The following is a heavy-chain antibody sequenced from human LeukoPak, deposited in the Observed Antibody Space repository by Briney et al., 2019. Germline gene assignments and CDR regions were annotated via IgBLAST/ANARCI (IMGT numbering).Heavy chain of an antibody. J-gene: IGHJ6*02. D-gene: IGHD1-1*01. Sequence: GESLKISCKGSGYTFTNYWVGWVRQMPGKGLEWMGIVYPGDSDTSYSAAMQGQITISADKSNTTAYLQWSSLKASDTAIYYCARHRSGAWNQGMDVWGRGTTVTVSS. CDR3: ARHRSGAWNQGMDV. CDR1: GYTFTNYW. V-gene: IGHV5-51*01. CDR2: VYPGDSDT.